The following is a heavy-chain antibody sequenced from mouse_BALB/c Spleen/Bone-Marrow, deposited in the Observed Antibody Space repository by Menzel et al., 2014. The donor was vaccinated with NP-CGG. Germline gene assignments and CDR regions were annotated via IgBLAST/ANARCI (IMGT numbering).Heavy chain of an antibody. V-gene: IGHV14-3*02. CDR1: GFNIKDTY. D-gene: IGHD1-1*01. Sequence: DVQLQESGAELVKPGASVKLSCTASGFNIKDTYMHWVKQRPEQGLEWIGRIDPANGNTKYDPKFQGKATITADTSSNTAYLQLSSLTSEDTAVYYCASYYYGHYLDYWGQGTTLTVSS. CDR2: IDPANGNT. CDR3: ASYYYGHYLDY. J-gene: IGHJ2*01.